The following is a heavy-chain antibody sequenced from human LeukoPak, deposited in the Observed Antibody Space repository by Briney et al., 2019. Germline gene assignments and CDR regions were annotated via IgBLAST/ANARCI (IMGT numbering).Heavy chain of an antibody. J-gene: IGHJ6*02. CDR2: INPNSGGT. CDR1: GYTFTGYY. V-gene: IGHV1-2*02. CDR3: ARDLLLGTDGYCYGMDV. Sequence: GASVKVSCKASGYTFTGYYMHWVRQAPGQGLEWMGWINPNSGGTNYAQKFQGRVTMTRDTSISTAYMELSRLRSDDTAVYYCARDLLLGTDGYCYGMDVWGQGTTVTVSS. D-gene: IGHD1-14*01.